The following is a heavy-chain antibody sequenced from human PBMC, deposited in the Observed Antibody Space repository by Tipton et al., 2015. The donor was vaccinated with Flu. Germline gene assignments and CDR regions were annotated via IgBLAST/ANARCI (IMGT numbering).Heavy chain of an antibody. CDR2: IYNTGLT. V-gene: IGHV4-39*07. Sequence: TLSLTCTVSGASVNIENSYWVWIRKSLGRGLEWIGTIYNTGLTNYNPSLKTRVTVSLDMSKNHFSLNVSLVTAADTATYFCARGNWNYNYDNWFDPWGQGTPVAVSS. D-gene: IGHD1-7*01. CDR1: GASVNIENSY. J-gene: IGHJ5*02. CDR3: ARGNWNYNYDNWFDP.